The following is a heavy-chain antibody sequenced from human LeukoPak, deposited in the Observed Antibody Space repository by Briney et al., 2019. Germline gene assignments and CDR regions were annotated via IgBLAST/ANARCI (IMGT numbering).Heavy chain of an antibody. J-gene: IGHJ5*02. CDR1: GGAISNSNW. CDR3: AGHGSGTYFVS. D-gene: IGHD3-10*01. CDR2: IYHSGRD. V-gene: IGHV4-4*02. Sequence: PSETLSLTCAVSGGAISNSNWWSWVRQPPGKGLEWIGEIYHSGRDNYNPSLKSRVTISIDTSNNQFSLKLYSVTAADTAVYYCAGHGSGTYFVSWGQGTLVTVSS.